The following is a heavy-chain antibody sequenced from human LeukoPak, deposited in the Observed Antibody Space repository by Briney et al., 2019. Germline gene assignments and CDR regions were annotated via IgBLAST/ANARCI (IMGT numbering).Heavy chain of an antibody. J-gene: IGHJ4*02. CDR3: ARRGIISGWYWAYYFDY. D-gene: IGHD6-19*01. CDR1: GFTFSSYW. CDR2: IEQDGGET. V-gene: IGHV3-7*01. Sequence: GGSLRLSCSASGFTFSSYWMTWVRQAPGKGLEWVANIEQDGGETYYVDSVKGRFTISRDNAKNSLSLQMNSLRAEDTAVYYCARRGIISGWYWAYYFDYWGQGTLVTVSS.